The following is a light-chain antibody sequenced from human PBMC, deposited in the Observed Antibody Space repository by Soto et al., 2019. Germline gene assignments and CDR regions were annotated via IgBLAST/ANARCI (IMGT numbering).Light chain of an antibody. CDR2: DAS. CDR3: QQYGNTPWT. CDR1: LSVSRN. V-gene: IGKV3-15*01. J-gene: IGKJ1*01. Sequence: EIVMTQSPATLSVSPGERATLSCRASLSVSRNLAWYQQKPGQAPRLLIFDASTRATGIPARFSGSGSGTEFTLTITSLQSEDFAVYHCQQYGNTPWTLGLGTKVDIK.